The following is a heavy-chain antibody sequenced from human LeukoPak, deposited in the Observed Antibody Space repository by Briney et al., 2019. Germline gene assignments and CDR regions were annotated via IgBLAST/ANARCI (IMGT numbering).Heavy chain of an antibody. CDR2: ISYDGSSK. CDR1: GFTFSSFG. Sequence: GGSLRLSCAASGFTFSSFGMHWVRQAPGKGLEWVAGISYDGSSKYYADSVKGRFTISRDNSRNTLYLQMNSLRDEDTAVYYCAKARGVGVLDGFDMWGQGTMVTVSS. D-gene: IGHD1-26*01. CDR3: AKARGVGVLDGFDM. V-gene: IGHV3-30*18. J-gene: IGHJ3*02.